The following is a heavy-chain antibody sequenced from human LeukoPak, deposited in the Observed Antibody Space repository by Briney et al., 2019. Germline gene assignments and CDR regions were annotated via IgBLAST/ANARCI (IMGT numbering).Heavy chain of an antibody. CDR1: GGSFSGYY. CDR3: AGSARVYGYFDY. Sequence: SETLSLTCAVYGGSFSGYYWSWIRQPPGKGLEWIGEINHSGSTNYNPSLKSRVTISVDTSKNQFSLKLSSVTAADTAVYYCAGSARVYGYFDYWGQGTLVTVSS. D-gene: IGHD2-8*01. CDR2: INHSGST. V-gene: IGHV4-34*01. J-gene: IGHJ4*02.